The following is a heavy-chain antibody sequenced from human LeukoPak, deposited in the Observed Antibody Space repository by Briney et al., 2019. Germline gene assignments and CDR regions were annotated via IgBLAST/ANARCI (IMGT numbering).Heavy chain of an antibody. D-gene: IGHD6-6*01. J-gene: IGHJ4*02. CDR3: ARLTRLSTSPDRYYLDY. CDR2: IYTSGGT. Sequence: PSETLSLTCNVSGDSISSSNYYWGWIRQTPGKGLEWIGYIYTSGGTNYIPSLKGRVTISIDTSKNQFSLKLSSVTAADSAVYYCARLTRLSTSPDRYYLDYWGQGTLVTVSS. CDR1: GDSISSSNYY. V-gene: IGHV4-61*05.